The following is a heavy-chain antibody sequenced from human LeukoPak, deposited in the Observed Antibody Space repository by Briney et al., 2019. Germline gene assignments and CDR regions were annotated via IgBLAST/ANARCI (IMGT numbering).Heavy chain of an antibody. CDR1: GGSLCAVDFS. CDR3: ARDYGYGSYSDP. CDR2: ISNSGST. D-gene: IGHD3-10*01. Sequence: SQTLSRTATISGGSLCAVDFSWRWIRHPPGKSLKRIGFISNSGSTYYNPSLKSRVTISVDTSKNQFYLKLSSVTAADTAVYYCARDYGYGSYSDPWGQGTLVTVSS. J-gene: IGHJ5*02. V-gene: IGHV4-30-4*01.